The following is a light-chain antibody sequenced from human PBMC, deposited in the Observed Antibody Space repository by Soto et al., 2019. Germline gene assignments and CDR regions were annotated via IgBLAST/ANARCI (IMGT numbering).Light chain of an antibody. CDR2: GAS. CDR3: QHYNNWPLT. J-gene: IGKJ1*01. V-gene: IGKV3-20*01. Sequence: EIVLTQSPGTLSLSPGERATLSCRASQSVSSSYLAWYQQKPGQAPRLLIYGASSRATGIPDRFSASGSGTEFTLTISSLQSEDFALYYCQHYNNWPLTFGQGTKVDIK. CDR1: QSVSSSY.